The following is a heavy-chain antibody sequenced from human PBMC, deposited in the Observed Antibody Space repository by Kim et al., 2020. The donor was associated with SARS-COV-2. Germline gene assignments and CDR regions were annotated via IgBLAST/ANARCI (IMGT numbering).Heavy chain of an antibody. V-gene: IGHV3-23*01. D-gene: IGHD3-16*01. J-gene: IGHJ6*01. CDR1: GFTFDIYA. Sequence: GGSLRLSCVASGFTFDIYAMSWVRQAPGKGLEWVSVISGGGVNKFYADSVRGRFTISRDNSKNTLYLQMNSLRDEDTALYYCAKMGDMDDYNYYYYYAM. CDR3: AKMGDMDDYNYYYYYAM. CDR2: ISGGGVNK.